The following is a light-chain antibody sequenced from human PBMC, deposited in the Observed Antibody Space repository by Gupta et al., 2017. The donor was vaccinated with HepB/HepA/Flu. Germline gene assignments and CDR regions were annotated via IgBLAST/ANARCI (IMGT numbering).Light chain of an antibody. J-gene: IGLJ2*01. CDR2: QDS. CDR3: QAWDSSTAVV. CDR1: KLGDKY. Sequence: SYELTQPHSVSVSPGQTASITCSGDKLGDKYACWYQQKPGQSPVLVIYQDSKRPSGIPERFSGSNSGNTATLTISGTQAMDEADYYCQAWDSSTAVVFGGGTKLTVL. V-gene: IGLV3-1*01.